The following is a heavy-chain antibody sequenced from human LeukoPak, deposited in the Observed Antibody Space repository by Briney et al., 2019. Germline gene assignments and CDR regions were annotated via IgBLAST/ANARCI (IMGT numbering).Heavy chain of an antibody. J-gene: IGHJ6*02. Sequence: PGGSLRLSCAASGFTFSSYGMHWVRQAPGKGLEWVAVISYDGSNKYYADSVKGRFTISRDNSKNTLYLQMNSLRAEDTAVYYCAKDGQWLAYYYYGMDAWGQGTTVTVSS. CDR3: AKDGQWLAYYYYGMDA. V-gene: IGHV3-30*18. CDR2: ISYDGSNK. CDR1: GFTFSSYG. D-gene: IGHD6-19*01.